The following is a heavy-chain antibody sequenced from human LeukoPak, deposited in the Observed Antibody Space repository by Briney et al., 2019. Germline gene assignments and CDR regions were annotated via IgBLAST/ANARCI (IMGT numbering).Heavy chain of an antibody. Sequence: GESLKISCKGSGYSFTSYWIDWVRQMPGKGLEWMGIIYPGDSDTRYSPSFQGQVTISADKSISTAYLLWSSLKASDTAMYYCARHPITRYYDSSGYSAAGPDYWGQGTLVTVSS. D-gene: IGHD3-22*01. V-gene: IGHV5-51*01. CDR2: IYPGDSDT. J-gene: IGHJ4*02. CDR3: ARHPITRYYDSSGYSAAGPDY. CDR1: GYSFTSYW.